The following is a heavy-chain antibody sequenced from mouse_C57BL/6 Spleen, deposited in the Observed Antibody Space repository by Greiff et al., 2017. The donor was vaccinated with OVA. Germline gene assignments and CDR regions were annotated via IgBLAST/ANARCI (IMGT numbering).Heavy chain of an antibody. J-gene: IGHJ4*01. V-gene: IGHV5-17*01. D-gene: IGHD1-1*01. CDR3: ARPRYGSSYDAMDY. CDR2: ISSGRSTI. Sequence: EVMLVESGGGLVKPGGSLKLSCAASGFTFSDYGMHWVRQAPEKGLEWVAYISSGRSTIYYADTVKGRFTISRDNAKNTLFLQMTSLRSEDTAMYYCARPRYGSSYDAMDYWGQGTSVTVSS. CDR1: GFTFSDYG.